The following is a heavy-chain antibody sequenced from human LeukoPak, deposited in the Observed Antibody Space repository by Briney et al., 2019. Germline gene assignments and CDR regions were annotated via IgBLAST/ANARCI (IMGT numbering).Heavy chain of an antibody. CDR1: GDSVIYSY. D-gene: IGHD3-10*01. CDR2: IYNSRRT. J-gene: IGHJ5*02. Sequence: SETLSLTCTVSGDSVIYSYWNWLRQPPGKGLEWIGHIYNSRRTNYNPSLKSRVTISVDTSRNQFSLKLSSVTAADTAVYYCAREGSGSYYNWFDPWGQGTLVTVSS. V-gene: IGHV4-59*02. CDR3: AREGSGSYYNWFDP.